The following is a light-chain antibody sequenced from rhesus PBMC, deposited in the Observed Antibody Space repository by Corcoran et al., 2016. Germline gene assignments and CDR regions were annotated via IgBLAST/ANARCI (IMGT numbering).Light chain of an antibody. CDR2: AAS. CDR1: QGISNY. CDR3: QQYYSAPWT. V-gene: IGKV1-25*02. Sequence: DIQMTQSLSSLSASVGDRVTITCRASQGISNYLAWYQQKPGETPKLLIYAASGLQSGIPSRFSGSGSGTDVTLTISSLQSEDFATYYCQQYYSAPWTFGQGTRVEIK. J-gene: IGKJ1*01.